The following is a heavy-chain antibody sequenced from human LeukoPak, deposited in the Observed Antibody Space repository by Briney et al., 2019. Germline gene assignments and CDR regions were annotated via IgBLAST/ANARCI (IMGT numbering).Heavy chain of an antibody. J-gene: IGHJ3*01. CDR2: IYSGGST. CDR1: GFTVSSNY. Sequence: GGSLRLSCAASGFTVSSNYMSWVRQAPGKGLEWVSVIYSGGSTYYADSVKGRFTISRDNSKNTLYLQMGSLRAEDMAVYYCAKVSLMITFGGQGTMVTVSS. D-gene: IGHD3-16*01. V-gene: IGHV3-66*01. CDR3: AKVSLMITF.